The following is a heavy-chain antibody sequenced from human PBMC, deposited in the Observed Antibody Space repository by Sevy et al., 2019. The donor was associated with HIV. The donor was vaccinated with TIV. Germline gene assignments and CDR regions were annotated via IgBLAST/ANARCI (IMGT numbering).Heavy chain of an antibody. CDR1: GFILGYYA. V-gene: IGHV3-30-3*01. Sequence: GGSLRLSCTASGFILGYYAMHWVRQAPGKGLEWVAVSSHDGGNIYYADSVQGRFTVSRDNSKNTLYLQMNSLRPEDTAMYYCARDFYEFGDPRGLDYWGQGVLVTVSS. J-gene: IGHJ4*02. CDR2: SSHDGGNI. D-gene: IGHD4-17*01. CDR3: ARDFYEFGDPRGLDY.